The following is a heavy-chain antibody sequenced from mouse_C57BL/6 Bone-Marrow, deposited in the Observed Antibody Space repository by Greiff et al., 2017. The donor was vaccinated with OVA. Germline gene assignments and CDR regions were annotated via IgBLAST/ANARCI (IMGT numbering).Heavy chain of an antibody. D-gene: IGHD1-1*01. V-gene: IGHV1-19*01. Sequence: EVQLKESGPVLVKPGASVKMSCKASGYTFTDYYMNWVKQSHGKSLEWIGVINPYNGGTSYNQKFKGKATLTVDKSSSTAYMELNSLTSEDSAVYYCAPLYCGSSPSIYAMDYWGQGTSVTVSS. CDR3: APLYCGSSPSIYAMDY. CDR1: GYTFTDYY. J-gene: IGHJ4*01. CDR2: INPYNGGT.